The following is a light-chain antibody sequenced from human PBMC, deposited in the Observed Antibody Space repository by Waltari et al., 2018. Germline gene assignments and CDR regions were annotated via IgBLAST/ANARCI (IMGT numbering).Light chain of an antibody. CDR1: SGDIGGYNF. J-gene: IGLJ3*02. CDR2: EVT. Sequence: QSALTQPPSASGSPGQSVTISCTGTSGDIGGYNFVSWYQQHPGKAPKVVIYEVTKRPSGAPDRVSGSNAGNTASLTVSGLQSGDEADYYCCSYAGSNNVVFGGGTKLTVL. CDR3: CSYAGSNNVV. V-gene: IGLV2-8*01.